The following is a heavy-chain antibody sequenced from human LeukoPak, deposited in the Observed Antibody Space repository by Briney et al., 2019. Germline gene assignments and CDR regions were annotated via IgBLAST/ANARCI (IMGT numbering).Heavy chain of an antibody. V-gene: IGHV3-30*18. Sequence: QTGGSLRLSCAASGFTFSTYVMHWVRQAPGKGLEWVAVISYGGGNKYYADSVKGRFSISRDDSKNTLYLQMNSLRDEDTAVYYCAKAHSSGMYYFDYWGQGTLVTV. CDR2: ISYGGGNK. CDR3: AKAHSSGMYYFDY. CDR1: GFTFSTYV. J-gene: IGHJ4*02. D-gene: IGHD6-19*01.